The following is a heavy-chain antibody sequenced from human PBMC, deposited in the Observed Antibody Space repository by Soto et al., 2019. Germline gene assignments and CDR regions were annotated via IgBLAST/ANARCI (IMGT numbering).Heavy chain of an antibody. CDR2: IYYSGST. CDR1: GGSISSYY. D-gene: IGHD2-15*01. V-gene: IGHV4-59*01. CDR3: ARGFGGPSNFDY. Sequence: SETLSLTCTVSGGSISSYYWSWIRQPPGKGLEWIGYIYYSGSTNYNPSLKSRVTISVDTSKNQFSLKLSSVTAADTAVYYCARGFGGPSNFDYWGQGTLVTVSS. J-gene: IGHJ4*02.